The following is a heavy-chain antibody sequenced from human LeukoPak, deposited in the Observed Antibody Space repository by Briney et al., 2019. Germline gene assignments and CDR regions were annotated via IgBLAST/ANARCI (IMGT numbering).Heavy chain of an antibody. D-gene: IGHD3-22*01. Sequence: ASVKVSCKASGYTFTGYYMHWVRQAPGQALEWMGWINPNSGGTNYAQKFQGRVTMTRDTSISTAYMELSRLRSDDTAVYYCARDTYYYDSSGYYYYYYGMDVWGQGTTVTVSS. CDR2: INPNSGGT. J-gene: IGHJ6*02. CDR3: ARDTYYYDSSGYYYYYYGMDV. V-gene: IGHV1-2*02. CDR1: GYTFTGYY.